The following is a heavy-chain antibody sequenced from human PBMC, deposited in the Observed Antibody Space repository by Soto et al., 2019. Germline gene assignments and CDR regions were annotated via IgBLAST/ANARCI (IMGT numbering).Heavy chain of an antibody. CDR1: GGSISSSSYY. D-gene: IGHD3-10*01. V-gene: IGHV4-39*01. J-gene: IGHJ5*02. Sequence: PSETLSLTCTVSGGSISSSSYYLGWIRQPPGKGLEWIGSIYYSGSTYYNPSLKSRVTISVDTSKNQFSLKLSSVTAADTAVYYCARHQLGLWSGITMVRGVPNWFDPWGQGTLVTVSS. CDR3: ARHQLGLWSGITMVRGVPNWFDP. CDR2: IYYSGST.